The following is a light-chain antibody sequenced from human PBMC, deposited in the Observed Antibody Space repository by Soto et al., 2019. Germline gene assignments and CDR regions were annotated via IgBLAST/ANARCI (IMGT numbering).Light chain of an antibody. J-gene: IGLJ1*01. CDR1: SRDIGTSNL. V-gene: IGLV2-23*02. CDR3: YSYTAIYTPLFA. CDR2: EVT. Sequence: QSALTQPASVSGSPGQSITISCTGTSRDIGTSNLVSWYQQYPGKAPKLMIYEVTKRPSGISYRFSGSKSGNTASLTISGLQPEDEADYFCYSYTAIYTPLFAFGTATKVTDL.